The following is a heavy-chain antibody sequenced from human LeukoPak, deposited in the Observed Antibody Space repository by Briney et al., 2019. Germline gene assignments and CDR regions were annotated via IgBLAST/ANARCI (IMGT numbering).Heavy chain of an antibody. D-gene: IGHD1-26*01. CDR1: GFTFSTYT. V-gene: IGHV3-23*01. CDR2: ISGSGGST. CDR3: AKDRAWELSFDY. Sequence: GGSLRLSCAASGFTFSTYTMNWVRQAPGKGLEWVSAISGSGGSTYYADSVKGRFTISRDNSKNTLYLQMNSLRAEDTAVYYCAKDRAWELSFDYWGQGTLVTVSS. J-gene: IGHJ4*02.